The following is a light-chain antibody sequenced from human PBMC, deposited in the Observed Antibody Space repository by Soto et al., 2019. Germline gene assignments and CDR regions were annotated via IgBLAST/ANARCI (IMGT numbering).Light chain of an antibody. CDR2: AAS. V-gene: IGKV1-12*01. CDR1: QGLSSW. J-gene: IGKJ4*01. CDR3: QQNSFPP. Sequence: DLQMTQSPSSVSASVGDRVTTTCRASQGLSSWLAWYRQKPGTAPSVLIYAASSLQSEVPSSFSGSGSGTDFTLTISSLQTEDFTAYYCQQNSFPPFGGGTKVDIK.